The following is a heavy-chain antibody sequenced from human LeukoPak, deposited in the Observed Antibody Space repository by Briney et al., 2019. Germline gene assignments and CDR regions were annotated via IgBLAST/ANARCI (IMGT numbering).Heavy chain of an antibody. V-gene: IGHV3-7*01. CDR1: GFTFNTYW. J-gene: IGHJ6*02. Sequence: GGSLRLSCAASGFTFNTYWMSWVRQAPGKGLEWVADIRQDGSEKYYVDSVKGRFTISRDNAKNSLYLQVISLRVEDTAVYYCARAYCGGDCYSPAYYYYGMDVWGQGTTVTVSS. CDR2: IRQDGSEK. CDR3: ARAYCGGDCYSPAYYYYGMDV. D-gene: IGHD2-21*02.